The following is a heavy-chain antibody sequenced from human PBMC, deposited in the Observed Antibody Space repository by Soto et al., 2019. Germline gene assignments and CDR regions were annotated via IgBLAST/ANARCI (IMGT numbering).Heavy chain of an antibody. J-gene: IGHJ4*02. CDR2: IYHSGST. CDR3: ARVEAPRRSKYALPYHMDS. V-gene: IGHV4-30-2*01. Sequence: PSETLSLTCAVSGGSISSGGYSWSWIRQPPGKGLEWIGYIYHSGSTYYNPSLKSRVTISVDRSKNQFSLKLSSVTAADTAVYYCARVEAPRRSKYALPYHMDSWGQGTLVTVSS. D-gene: IGHD2-8*01. CDR1: GGSISSGGYS.